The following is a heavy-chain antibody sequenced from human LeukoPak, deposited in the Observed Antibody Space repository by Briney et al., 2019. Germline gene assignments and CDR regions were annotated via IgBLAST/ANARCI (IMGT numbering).Heavy chain of an antibody. J-gene: IGHJ3*02. CDR2: ISSSGSTI. V-gene: IGHV3-48*03. CDR3: ARDKAYYDSSGYYTDAFDI. D-gene: IGHD3-22*01. Sequence: GGSLRLSCAASGFTFSSYEMNWVRQAPGKGLEWVSYISSSGSTIYYADSVKGRFTISRDNAKNSLYLQMNSLRAEDTAVYYCARDKAYYDSSGYYTDAFDIWGQGTMVTVSS. CDR1: GFTFSSYE.